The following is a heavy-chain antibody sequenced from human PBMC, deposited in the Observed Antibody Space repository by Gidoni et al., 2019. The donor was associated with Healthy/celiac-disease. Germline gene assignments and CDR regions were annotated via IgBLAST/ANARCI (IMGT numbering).Heavy chain of an antibody. V-gene: IGHV3-30*04. CDR2: ISYDGSNK. CDR3: AREKSLAAGAPFDY. D-gene: IGHD6-13*01. CDR1: GFTFSSYA. Sequence: QVQLVESGGGVVQPGRSLRLSCAASGFTFSSYAMHWVRQAPGKGLEWVAVISYDGSNKYYADSVKGRFTISRDNSKNTLYLQMNSLRAEDTAVYYCAREKSLAAGAPFDYWGQGTLVTVSS. J-gene: IGHJ4*02.